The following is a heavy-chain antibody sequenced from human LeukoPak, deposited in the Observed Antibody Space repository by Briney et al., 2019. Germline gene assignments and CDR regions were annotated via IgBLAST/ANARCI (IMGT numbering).Heavy chain of an antibody. CDR1: GLIFGSFA. CDR2: IDAGGTRT. J-gene: IGHJ4*02. Sequence: GGSLRLSCTASGLIFGSFAMNWVRQAPGRGLEWVSIIDAGGTRTYSAESVNGRFTTSRDNSKNTLYLQMNSLGAEDTAVYYCAKDAQGWYFDYWGQGILVTVSS. V-gene: IGHV3-23*01. CDR3: AKDAQGWYFDY. D-gene: IGHD6-19*01.